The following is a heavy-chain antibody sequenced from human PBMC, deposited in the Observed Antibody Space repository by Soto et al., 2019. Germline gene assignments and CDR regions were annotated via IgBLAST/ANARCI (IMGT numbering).Heavy chain of an antibody. CDR3: AHSDGGYEIIYFDF. Sequence: QITLQESGPTLVKPTQTLTLTCTFSGFSFTTAGVAVGWIRQTPGGALEWLTLIYYNDDRRFSPSPKTRLTITGDTSKNQVVLSLTNVDPGDTATYFCAHSDGGYEIIYFDFWGQGIPVTVSA. D-gene: IGHD5-12*01. V-gene: IGHV2-5*01. CDR2: IYYNDDR. J-gene: IGHJ4*02. CDR1: GFSFTTAGVA.